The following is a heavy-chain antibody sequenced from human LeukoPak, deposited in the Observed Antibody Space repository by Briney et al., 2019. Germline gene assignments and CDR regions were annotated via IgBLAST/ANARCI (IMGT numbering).Heavy chain of an antibody. CDR2: IYSGGNT. D-gene: IGHD1-26*01. J-gene: IGHJ3*02. CDR1: GFTVSSNY. Sequence: GGSLRLSCAASGFTVSSNYMTWVRQAPGKGLEWVSVIYSGGNTYYADSVKGRFTISRDKSKNTLYLQMNSLRAADTAVYYCVSGGSYLDDAFDIWGQGTMVTVSS. CDR3: VSGGSYLDDAFDI. V-gene: IGHV3-66*02.